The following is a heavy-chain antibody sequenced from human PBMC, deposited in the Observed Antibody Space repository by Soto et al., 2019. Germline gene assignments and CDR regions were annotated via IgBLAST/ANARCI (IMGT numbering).Heavy chain of an antibody. Sequence: EVQLVESGGGLVQPGESLRLSCAASGFTFDYYWMHWVRQAPGKGLVWVSRIYSDGTSTTYADSVKGRFTISRDNAKNTVSLQMNCLSSDVTAVYYCARGDRRAFDLWGQGTVVSVSS. CDR2: IYSDGTST. J-gene: IGHJ3*01. CDR1: GFTFDYYW. V-gene: IGHV3-74*01. CDR3: ARGDRRAFDL.